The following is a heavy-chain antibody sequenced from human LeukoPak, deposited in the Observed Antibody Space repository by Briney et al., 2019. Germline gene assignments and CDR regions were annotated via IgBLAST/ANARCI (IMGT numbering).Heavy chain of an antibody. CDR2: FDPEDGES. CDR3: ATADKWEPLDY. Sequence: ASVKVSCKVSGVSLSATSIHWVRQAPGQWLEWMGGFDPEDGESIFAQRFQGRSSMTEDTSTDTAYMELRSLRLEDTAVYYCATADKWEPLDYWGQGALVTVSS. CDR1: GVSLSATS. J-gene: IGHJ4*02. V-gene: IGHV1-24*01. D-gene: IGHD1-26*01.